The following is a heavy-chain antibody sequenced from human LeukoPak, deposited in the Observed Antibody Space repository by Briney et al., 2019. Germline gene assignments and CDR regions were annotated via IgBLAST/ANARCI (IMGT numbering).Heavy chain of an antibody. CDR2: ISDSGGRT. CDR1: RFTFSSYA. CDR3: AKAIMGATLHAFDY. J-gene: IGHJ4*02. D-gene: IGHD1-26*01. V-gene: IGHV3-23*01. Sequence: GWSLRLSCAASRFTFSSYAMKWVRRAPRRGLEGVSAISDSGGRTYYADSVKGRFTISRDNSKNTLYPQMNSLRAEDTAGYYCAKAIMGATLHAFDYWGQGALVTVSS.